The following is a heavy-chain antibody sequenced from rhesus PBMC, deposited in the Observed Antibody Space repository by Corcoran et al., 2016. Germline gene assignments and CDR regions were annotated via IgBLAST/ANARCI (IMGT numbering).Heavy chain of an antibody. V-gene: IGHV4-80*01. J-gene: IGHJ2*01. Sequence: QVQLQESGPGLVKPSETLSLTCAVSGGSFSSYWWSWIRQPPGKGLEWIGEINGNSGRTNYNPPSQRRVTVSKDAAKNQFSRNMRSVTAADTAVYYWARGYSWNNVGWYFDLWGPGTPITISS. CDR3: ARGYSWNNVGWYFDL. CDR2: INGNSGRT. D-gene: IGHD1-20*01. CDR1: GGSFSSYW.